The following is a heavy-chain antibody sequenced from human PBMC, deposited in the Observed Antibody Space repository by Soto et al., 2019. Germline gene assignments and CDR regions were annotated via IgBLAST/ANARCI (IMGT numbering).Heavy chain of an antibody. CDR2: IYTSGST. Sequence: KPSETLSLTCTVSGGSISSYYWSWIRQPAGKGLEWIGRIYTSGSTNYNPSLKSRVTMSVDTSKNQFSLKLSSVTAADTAVYYCARDRRYDFWSGYYPTYYYYYGMDVWGQGTTVTVSS. J-gene: IGHJ6*02. CDR3: ARDRRYDFWSGYYPTYYYYYGMDV. D-gene: IGHD3-3*01. V-gene: IGHV4-4*07. CDR1: GGSISSYY.